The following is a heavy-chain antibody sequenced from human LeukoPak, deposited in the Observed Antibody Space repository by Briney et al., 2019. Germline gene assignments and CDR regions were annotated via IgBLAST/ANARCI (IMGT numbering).Heavy chain of an antibody. CDR2: IYPGDSDT. J-gene: IGHJ4*02. CDR1: GYSFTSYW. Sequence: GESLKISCKGSGYSFTSYWIGWVRQMPGKGLEWMGIIYPGDSDTRYSPSFQGQVTISADKSISTAYLQWSSLKASDTAMYYCARIYYNILTGYFREFDYWGQGTLVTVSS. V-gene: IGHV5-51*01. D-gene: IGHD3-9*01. CDR3: ARIYYNILTGYFREFDY.